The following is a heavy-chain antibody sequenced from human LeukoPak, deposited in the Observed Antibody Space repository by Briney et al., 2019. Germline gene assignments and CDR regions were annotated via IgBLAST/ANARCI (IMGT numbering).Heavy chain of an antibody. CDR2: ISSSGSTI. Sequence: GGSLRLSCAASGFTFSSYEMNWVRQAPGKGLEWVSYISSSGSTIYYADSVKGRFTISRDNAKNSLYLQMNSLRAEDTAVYYCARGSDIVVVVAAISDYYFDHWGQGTLVTVSS. CDR3: ARGSDIVVVVAAISDYYFDH. D-gene: IGHD2-15*01. V-gene: IGHV3-48*03. J-gene: IGHJ4*02. CDR1: GFTFSSYE.